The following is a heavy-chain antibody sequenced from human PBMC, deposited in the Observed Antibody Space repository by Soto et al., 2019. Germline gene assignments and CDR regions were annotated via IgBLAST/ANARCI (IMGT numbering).Heavy chain of an antibody. J-gene: IGHJ4*02. D-gene: IGHD4-17*01. CDR2: IYYSENT. CDR3: ATHPPYGPLDH. V-gene: IGHV4-39*01. CDR1: GCSISSSSNH. Sequence: NPSETLSLTCTVSGCSISSSSNHWGWIRQPPGKGLEWIGNIYYSENTYYNPSLKSRVTISVDTSKNQFSLRLTSVTAADTAVYYCATHPPYGPLDHWGQGTLVTVSS.